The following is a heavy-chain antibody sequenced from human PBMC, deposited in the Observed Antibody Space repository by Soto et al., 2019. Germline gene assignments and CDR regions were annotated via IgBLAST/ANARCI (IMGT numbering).Heavy chain of an antibody. J-gene: IGHJ6*03. Sequence: PSETLSLTCSVSGGSISISSYYWVWIRQPPGKGLEWIGSLYYSGSTYYNPSLKSRVTISVDTSKNQFSLRLSSVTAADTAVYYCASLRPYGDYPYYCLSMAVWDKGTT. CDR2: LYYSGST. CDR1: GGSISISSYY. V-gene: IGHV4-39*01. D-gene: IGHD4-17*01. CDR3: ASLRPYGDYPYYCLSMAV.